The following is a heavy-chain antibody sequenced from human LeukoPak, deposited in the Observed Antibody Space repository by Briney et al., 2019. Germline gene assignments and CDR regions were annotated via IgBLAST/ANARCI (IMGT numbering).Heavy chain of an antibody. D-gene: IGHD3-22*01. J-gene: IGHJ4*02. V-gene: IGHV4-34*01. Sequence: PSETLSLTCEVYGDSFSGYFWTWIRQPPGKGLEWIGEINHSGSTNYNPSLKSRVSTSVDSSKKEFSLTLTSVTAADTAVYYCARGLLFYDTSALGYWGQGTLVTVSS. CDR1: GDSFSGYF. CDR3: ARGLLFYDTSALGY. CDR2: INHSGST.